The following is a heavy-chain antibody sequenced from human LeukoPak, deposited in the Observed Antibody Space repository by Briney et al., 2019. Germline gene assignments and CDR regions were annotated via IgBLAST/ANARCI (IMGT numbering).Heavy chain of an antibody. CDR2: IYYSGST. CDR3: ARTEYSSGWYVNY. D-gene: IGHD6-19*01. J-gene: IGHJ4*02. CDR1: GGSISSSSYY. Sequence: PSETLSLTCTVSGGSISSSSYYWGWIRQPPGKGLERIGSIYYSGSTYYNPSLKSRVTISVDTSKNQFSLKLSSVTAADTAVYYCARTEYSSGWYVNYWGQGTLVTVSS. V-gene: IGHV4-39*01.